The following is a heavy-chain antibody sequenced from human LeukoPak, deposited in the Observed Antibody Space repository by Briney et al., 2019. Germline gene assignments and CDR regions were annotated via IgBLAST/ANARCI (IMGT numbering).Heavy chain of an antibody. CDR1: GYTFTGYY. CDR2: INPNSGGT. V-gene: IGHV1-2*02. CDR3: ARDRGSYVPYDY. D-gene: IGHD1-26*01. J-gene: IGHJ4*02. Sequence: ASVKVSCKASGYTFTGYYMHWVRQAPGQGLEWMGWINPNSGGTNYAQKFQGRVTMTRDTSTSTVYMELSSLRSEDTAVYYCARDRGSYVPYDYWGQGTLVTVSS.